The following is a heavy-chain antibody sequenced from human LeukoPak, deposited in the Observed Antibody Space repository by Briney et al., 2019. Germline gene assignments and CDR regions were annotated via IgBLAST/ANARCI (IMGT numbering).Heavy chain of an antibody. V-gene: IGHV3-15*01. Sequence: GGSLRLSCAASGFIFSCAWMTWVRQAPGKGLEWVGHIKNKTNGGTTDYAAPVKGRFIISRDDSKNTLYLQMNSLRTEDTAVYYCARGFCSSTSCYQGPFDFWGQGTLVTVSS. J-gene: IGHJ4*02. D-gene: IGHD2-2*01. CDR3: ARGFCSSTSCYQGPFDF. CDR2: IKNKTNGGTT. CDR1: GFIFSCAW.